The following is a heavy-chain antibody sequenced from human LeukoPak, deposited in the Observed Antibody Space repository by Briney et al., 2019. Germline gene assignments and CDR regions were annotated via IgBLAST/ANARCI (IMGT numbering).Heavy chain of an antibody. D-gene: IGHD3-16*01. CDR3: ALLGGPIDYYYGMDV. CDR2: ISAYNGNT. Sequence: ASVTVSCKASGYTFTSYGISWVRQAPGQGLEWMGWISAYNGNTNYAQKLQGRVTMTTDTSTSTAYMELRSLRSDDTAVYYCALLGGPIDYYYGMDVWGQGTTVTVSS. J-gene: IGHJ6*02. V-gene: IGHV1-18*01. CDR1: GYTFTSYG.